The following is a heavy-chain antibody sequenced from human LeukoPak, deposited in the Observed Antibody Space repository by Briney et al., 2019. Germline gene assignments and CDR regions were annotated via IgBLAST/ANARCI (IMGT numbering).Heavy chain of an antibody. CDR3: ARSIAAAGTYYYYYMDV. D-gene: IGHD6-13*01. CDR2: INPNSGGT. Sequence: ASVKVSCKASGYTFTGFAMNWVRQAPGQGLEWMGWINPNSGGTNYAQKFQGRVTMTRDTSISTAYMELNRLRSDDTAVYYCARSIAAAGTYYYYYMDVWGKGSTVTVSS. V-gene: IGHV1-2*02. CDR1: GYTFTGFA. J-gene: IGHJ6*03.